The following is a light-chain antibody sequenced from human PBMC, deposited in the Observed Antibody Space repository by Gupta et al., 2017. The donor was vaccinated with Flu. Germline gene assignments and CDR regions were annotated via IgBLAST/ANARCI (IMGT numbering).Light chain of an antibody. CDR2: DVT. V-gene: IGLV2-11*01. CDR1: SNDVGGYDR. J-gene: IGLJ1*01. CDR3: SSHAGRVTWV. Sequence: QSAPTQPRSVSGSPGQSVTISCTGTSNDVGGYDRVSWYKRRPGKAPKLILYDVTERPSGVPDRFSGSKSGNTASLTISGLQADDEADYYCSSHAGRVTWVFGTGTTVTVL.